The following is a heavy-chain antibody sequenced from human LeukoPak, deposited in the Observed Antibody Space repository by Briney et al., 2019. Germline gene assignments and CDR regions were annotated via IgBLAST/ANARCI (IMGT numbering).Heavy chain of an antibody. CDR2: ISYDGSNK. D-gene: IGHD2-15*01. CDR3: ARDGCSGGNCHNFRY. V-gene: IGHV3-30-3*01. J-gene: IGHJ4*02. Sequence: PGRSLRLSCAASGFTFSSYTMHWVRQAPGKGLEWVAIISYDGSNKYYADSVKGRLTISRDNSKNTLYLQMNSLRAEDTAVYYCARDGCSGGNCHNFRYWGQGTLVTVSS. CDR1: GFTFSSYT.